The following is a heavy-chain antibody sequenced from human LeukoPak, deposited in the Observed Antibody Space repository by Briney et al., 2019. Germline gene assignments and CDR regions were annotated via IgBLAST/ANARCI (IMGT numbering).Heavy chain of an antibody. CDR3: ARGGDIVVVVAATGFDY. Sequence: SETLSLTCAVYGGSFSGYYWSWIRQPPGKGLEWIGEINHSGSTNYNPFLKSRVTISVDTSKNQFSLKLSSVTAAATAVYYCARGGDIVVVVAATGFDYWGQGTLVTVSS. J-gene: IGHJ4*02. CDR2: INHSGST. CDR1: GGSFSGYY. D-gene: IGHD2-15*01. V-gene: IGHV4-34*01.